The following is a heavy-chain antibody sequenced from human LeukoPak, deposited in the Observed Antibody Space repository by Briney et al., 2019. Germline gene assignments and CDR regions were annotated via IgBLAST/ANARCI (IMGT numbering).Heavy chain of an antibody. D-gene: IGHD4-17*01. V-gene: IGHV3-7*01. Sequence: GGSLRLSCAASGFTFISYWMSWVRQAPGKGLEWGANIKQDGSEKYYVDSVKGRFTISRDNAKNSLYLQMNSLRAEDTAVYYCARASPYGDYGLDYWGQGTLVTVSS. CDR2: IKQDGSEK. J-gene: IGHJ4*02. CDR3: ARASPYGDYGLDY. CDR1: GFTFISYW.